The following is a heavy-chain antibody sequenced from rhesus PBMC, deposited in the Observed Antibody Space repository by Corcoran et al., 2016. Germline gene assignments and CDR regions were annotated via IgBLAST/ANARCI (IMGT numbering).Heavy chain of an antibody. J-gene: IGHJ4*01. V-gene: IGHV4-106*01. CDR3: ARDGHDYGNYDDY. D-gene: IGHD4-29*01. CDR2: IYGSAWGH. CDR1: GGSISDDYY. Sequence: QVQLQESGPGLVKPSETLSLTCAVSGGSISDDYYWSWIRQPPGKGLVWIRSIYGSAWGHPYTPSLKKRVTISLATSNDPFSLKLISVTAADPAVYYCARDGHDYGNYDDYWGQGVLVTVSS.